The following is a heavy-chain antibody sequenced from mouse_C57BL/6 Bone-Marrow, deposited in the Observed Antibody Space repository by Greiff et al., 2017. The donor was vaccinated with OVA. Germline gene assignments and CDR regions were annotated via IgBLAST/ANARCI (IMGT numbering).Heavy chain of an antibody. CDR3: ARLGLSREAAYYAMDY. CDR2: ISYSGST. J-gene: IGHJ4*01. V-gene: IGHV3-8*01. Sequence: VQLKESGPGLAKPSQTLSLTCSVTGYSITSDYWNWIRKFPGNKLEYMGYISYSGSTYYNPSLKSRISITRDTSKNHYYLQLNSVTTEDTATYYCARLGLSREAAYYAMDYWGQGTSVTVSS. D-gene: IGHD3-2*02. CDR1: GYSITSDY.